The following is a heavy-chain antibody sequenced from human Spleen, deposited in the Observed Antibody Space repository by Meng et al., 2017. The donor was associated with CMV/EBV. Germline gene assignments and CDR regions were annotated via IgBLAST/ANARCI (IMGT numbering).Heavy chain of an antibody. V-gene: IGHV1-18*01. CDR1: GYTFTSYG. J-gene: IGHJ5*02. Sequence: SVKVSCKTSGYTFTSYGILWVRQAPGQGLEWMGWISTYSGDTHIAQNLQGRVTLTTDTSTSTAYMELTSLRPDDTAVYYCARGYDPWGQGTLVTVSS. CDR3: ARGYDP. CDR2: ISTYSGDT. D-gene: IGHD2-15*01.